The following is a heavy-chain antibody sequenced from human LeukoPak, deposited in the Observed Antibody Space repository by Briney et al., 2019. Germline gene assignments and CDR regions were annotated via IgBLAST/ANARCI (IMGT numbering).Heavy chain of an antibody. D-gene: IGHD4-23*01. CDR3: AREDGGYGGTGVDY. Sequence: PSETLSLTCTVSDGSITNYDWSWVRQPPGKGLEFIGHVHYSGTTNYNPSLRSRVTISIDTSKKHFFLKLKSVTAADTAVYYCAREDGGYGGTGVDYWGQGTLVTVSS. J-gene: IGHJ4*02. CDR1: DGSITNYD. V-gene: IGHV4-59*01. CDR2: VHYSGTT.